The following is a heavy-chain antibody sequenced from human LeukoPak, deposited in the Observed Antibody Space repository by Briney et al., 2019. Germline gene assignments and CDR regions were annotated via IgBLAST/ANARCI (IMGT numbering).Heavy chain of an antibody. V-gene: IGHV5-51*01. CDR1: GYSFTNYW. CDR3: ARQEVDRTMAYPDY. Sequence: HGESLKISWQGSGYSFTNYWIGWVRQMPGKGLEWMGIIFPGDSDTRASPSFKGQVTMSVDKSTSTAYLQWSSLKASDTAFYYCARQEVDRTMAYPDYWGQGTLVSVSS. CDR2: IFPGDSDT. D-gene: IGHD5-18*01. J-gene: IGHJ4*02.